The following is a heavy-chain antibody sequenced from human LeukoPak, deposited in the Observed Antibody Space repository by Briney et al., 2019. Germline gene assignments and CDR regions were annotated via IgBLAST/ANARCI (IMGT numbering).Heavy chain of an antibody. Sequence: PSETLSLTCSVSGGSITSYYWSWIRQPPGKGLEWIGEINHSGSTNYNPSLKSRVTISVDTSKNQFSLKLSSVTAADTAVYYCARGHSGWYVQVWGQGTLVTVSS. CDR3: ARGHSGWYVQV. CDR2: INHSGST. D-gene: IGHD6-19*01. V-gene: IGHV4-34*01. CDR1: GGSITSYY. J-gene: IGHJ4*02.